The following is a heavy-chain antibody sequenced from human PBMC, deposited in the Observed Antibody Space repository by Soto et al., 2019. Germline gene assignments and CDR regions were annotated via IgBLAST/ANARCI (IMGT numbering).Heavy chain of an antibody. J-gene: IGHJ6*03. V-gene: IGHV3-11*01. CDR1: GFTFSDSF. CDR3: AGDQGPNSMAV. Sequence: QVQLVESGGGLVKPGGSLRLSCAASGFTFSDSFMSWSRQTPGKGLEWLSYISGRDGNIYYADSVRGRFTISRDNAKNSAHLQMNRPRAEDTAVYYSAGDQGPNSMAVWGKGTTVTVS. CDR2: ISGRDGNI.